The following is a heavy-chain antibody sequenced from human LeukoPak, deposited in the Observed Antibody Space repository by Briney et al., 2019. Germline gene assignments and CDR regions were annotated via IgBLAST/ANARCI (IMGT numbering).Heavy chain of an antibody. J-gene: IGHJ2*01. CDR1: GGSISSSSYY. D-gene: IGHD1-7*01. Sequence: SETLSLTCTVSGGSISSSSYYWGWIRQPPGKGLEWIGSIYYSGSTYYNPSLKSRVTISVDTSKNQFSLKLSSVTAADTAAYYCARVRLPHGGGELWYFDLWGRGTLVTVSS. CDR3: ARVRLPHGGGELWYFDL. CDR2: IYYSGST. V-gene: IGHV4-39*07.